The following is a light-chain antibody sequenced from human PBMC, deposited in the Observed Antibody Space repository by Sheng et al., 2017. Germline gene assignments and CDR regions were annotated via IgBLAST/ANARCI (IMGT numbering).Light chain of an antibody. V-gene: IGKV1-8*01. J-gene: IGKJ3*01. CDR1: QDISSY. Sequence: AIRMTQSPPSLSASTGDRVTITCRASQDISSYLAWYQQKSGKAPKLLIYAASTLQSGVPSRFSGGGSGTDFTLTISCLQSEDFATYYCQQYYSYPFTFGPGTKVDIK. CDR2: AAS. CDR3: QQYYSYPFT.